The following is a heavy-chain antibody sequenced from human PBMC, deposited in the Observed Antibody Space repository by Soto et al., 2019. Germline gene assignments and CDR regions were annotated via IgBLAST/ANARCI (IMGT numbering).Heavy chain of an antibody. V-gene: IGHV3-30*18. J-gene: IGHJ4*01. CDR1: GFTFSSYG. D-gene: IGHD6-19*01. CDR3: AKEVAVAGDFDY. CDR2: ISSDGSTT. Sequence: VGSLRLSCVASGFTFSSYGIHWVRQAPGKGLEWVAVISSDGSTTYYADSVKGRFTISRDNSKNTLYLQMDSLRPEDTAVYYCAKEVAVAGDFDYWGHGTLVTVSS.